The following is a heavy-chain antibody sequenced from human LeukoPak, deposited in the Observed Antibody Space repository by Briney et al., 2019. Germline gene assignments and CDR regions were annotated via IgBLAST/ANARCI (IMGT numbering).Heavy chain of an antibody. Sequence: ASVKVSCKASGYTFTGYYMHWVRQAPGQGLEWMGWINPNSGGTNYAQKLQGRVTMTTETSTSTAYMELRSLRSDDTVVYYCARPGRLLGYCSGGTCADFDYWGQGTLVTVSS. D-gene: IGHD2-15*01. CDR1: GYTFTGYY. J-gene: IGHJ4*02. CDR2: INPNSGGT. V-gene: IGHV1-2*02. CDR3: ARPGRLLGYCSGGTCADFDY.